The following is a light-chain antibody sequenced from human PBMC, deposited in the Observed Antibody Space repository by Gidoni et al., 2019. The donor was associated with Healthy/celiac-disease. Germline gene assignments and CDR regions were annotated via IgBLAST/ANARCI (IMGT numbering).Light chain of an antibody. J-gene: IGLJ2*01. V-gene: IGLV7-46*01. CDR3: LLSYSGAREV. CDR1: TGAVTSGHY. CDR2: DTS. Sequence: AVVTQEPSLTVSPGGTVTLTCVSSTGAVTSGHYPYWFQQKPGQAPRTLIYDTSNKHSWTPARFSSSLLGGKAALTLSGAQPEDEADYYCLLSYSGAREVFGGGTKLTVL.